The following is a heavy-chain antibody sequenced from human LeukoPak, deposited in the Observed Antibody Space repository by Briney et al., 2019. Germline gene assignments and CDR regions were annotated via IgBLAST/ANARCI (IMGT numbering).Heavy chain of an antibody. CDR3: ARARRVREDIVVVPASYYYYYMDV. CDR2: IYHSGST. V-gene: IGHV4-30-2*01. J-gene: IGHJ6*03. D-gene: IGHD2-2*01. CDR1: GGSISSGGYY. Sequence: SQTLSLTCTVSGGSISSGGYYWSWIRQPPGKGLEWIGYIYHSGSTYYNPSLKSRVTISVDRSKNQFSLKLSSVTAADTAVYYCARARRVREDIVVVPASYYYYYMDVWGKGTTVTVSS.